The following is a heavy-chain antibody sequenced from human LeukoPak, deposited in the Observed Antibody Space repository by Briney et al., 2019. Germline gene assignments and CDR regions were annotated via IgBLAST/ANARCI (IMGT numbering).Heavy chain of an antibody. D-gene: IGHD1-1*01. CDR1: GDSVSSKSAA. CDR2: TYYRSKWYH. Sequence: SQTLSLTCAISGDSVSSKSAAWTWIRPSPSRGLEWLGRTYYRSKWYHEYAVSVKSRITINPDTSKNQFSLQLNSVTPEDTAIYYCAILRTASSFDFWGQGTLVTVSS. J-gene: IGHJ4*02. V-gene: IGHV6-1*01. CDR3: AILRTASSFDF.